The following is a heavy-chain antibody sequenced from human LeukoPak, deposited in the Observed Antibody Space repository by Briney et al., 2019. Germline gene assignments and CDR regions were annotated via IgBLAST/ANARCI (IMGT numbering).Heavy chain of an antibody. CDR1: GYPFTSYG. CDR2: ISEHHDKT. V-gene: IGHV1-18*01. J-gene: IGHJ4*02. Sequence: ASVKVSCKTSGYPFTSYGVFWVRQAPGQGLEWLGWISEHHDKTNYAQKFQGRVTMTTDTSTTTVDMELRSLTSDDTAVYYCARDARGILDQWGQGTLVTVSS. D-gene: IGHD2/OR15-2a*01. CDR3: ARDARGILDQ.